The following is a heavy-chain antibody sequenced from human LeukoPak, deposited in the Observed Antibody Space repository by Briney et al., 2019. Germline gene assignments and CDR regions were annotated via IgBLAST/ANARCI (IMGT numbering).Heavy chain of an antibody. CDR1: GFIFRNFG. Sequence: EPGGSLRLSCAASGFIFRNFGMSWIRQAPGKGLEWVSHISDVVAHTWYADSVKGRFIVSRDNSNNRVFLQMNSLRPEDTALYYCAKDNYGGVYASWGQGTLATVSS. CDR2: ISDVVAHT. J-gene: IGHJ5*02. V-gene: IGHV3-23*01. D-gene: IGHD3-16*01. CDR3: AKDNYGGVYAS.